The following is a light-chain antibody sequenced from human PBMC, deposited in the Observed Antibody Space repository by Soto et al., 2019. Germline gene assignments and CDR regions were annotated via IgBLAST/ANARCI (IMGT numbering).Light chain of an antibody. V-gene: IGKV3-15*01. Sequence: ILLTQSPSTLSVSPGERATLSCRASRSVSSNLAWYQQKPGQAPRLLIYDASTRATGVPARFSGSGSGTEFTLTISSLQSEDCAVYYCQQYNNWPPLTFGGGTKVEIK. CDR3: QQYNNWPPLT. CDR1: RSVSSN. CDR2: DAS. J-gene: IGKJ4*01.